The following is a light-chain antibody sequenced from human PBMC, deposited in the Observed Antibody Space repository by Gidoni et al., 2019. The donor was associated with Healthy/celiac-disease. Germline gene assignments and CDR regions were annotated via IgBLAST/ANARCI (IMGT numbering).Light chain of an antibody. Sequence: EIVMTQSPATLSVSPGERATLSCRASQSVSSNLAWYQQKPGQAPRLLIYGASTRATGIPARFSGSWYGTEFTLTISSLQSEDFAVYYCQQYNNWPRTFGQGTKVEIK. CDR3: QQYNNWPRT. J-gene: IGKJ1*01. CDR1: QSVSSN. V-gene: IGKV3-15*01. CDR2: GAS.